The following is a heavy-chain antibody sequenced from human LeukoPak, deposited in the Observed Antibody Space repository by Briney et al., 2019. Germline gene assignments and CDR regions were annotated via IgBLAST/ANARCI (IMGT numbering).Heavy chain of an antibody. D-gene: IGHD2-2*01. CDR3: ARIMGGGYCSSTSCRGDWFDP. Sequence: PSGTLSLTCAVSGGSISSSNWWSWVRQPPGKGLEWIGEIYHSGSTNYNPSLKSRVTISVDKSKNQFSLKLSSVTAADTAVYYCARIMGGGYCSSTSCRGDWFDPWGQGTLVTVSS. CDR1: GGSISSSNW. V-gene: IGHV4-4*02. CDR2: IYHSGST. J-gene: IGHJ5*02.